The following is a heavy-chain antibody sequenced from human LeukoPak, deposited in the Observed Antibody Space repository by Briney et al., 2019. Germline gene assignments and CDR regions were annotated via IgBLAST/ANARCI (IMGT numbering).Heavy chain of an antibody. CDR2: ISGSGGST. D-gene: IGHD6-19*01. Sequence: PGGSLRLSCAASGFTFSSYAMSWVRQAPGKGLEWVSAISGSGGSTYYADSVKGRFTISRDNSKNTLYLQMNSLRAEDTAVYYCAKDSGGAVAARGYSFDYWGQGTLVTVSS. CDR3: AKDSGGAVAARGYSFDY. V-gene: IGHV3-23*01. J-gene: IGHJ4*02. CDR1: GFTFSSYA.